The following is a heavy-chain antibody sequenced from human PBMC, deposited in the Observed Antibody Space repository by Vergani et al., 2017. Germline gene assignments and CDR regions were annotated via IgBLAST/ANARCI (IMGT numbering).Heavy chain of an antibody. V-gene: IGHV3-74*01. J-gene: IGHJ6*03. Sequence: VQLVESGGGLVQPGGSLRLSCTASGFTFSNYWMQWVRQAPGKGLMWVSRINSDGDSTSYADSVKGRFTISRDNAKNTLYLQMDSLRAEDTAVYYCASDGWELLDSFENIDVWGKGTTITVFS. D-gene: IGHD1-26*01. CDR3: ASDGWELLDSFENIDV. CDR2: INSDGDST. CDR1: GFTFSNYW.